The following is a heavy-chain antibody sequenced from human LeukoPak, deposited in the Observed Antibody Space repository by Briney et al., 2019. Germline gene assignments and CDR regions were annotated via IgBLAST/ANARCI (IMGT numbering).Heavy chain of an antibody. Sequence: GGSLRLSCAASGFTFSSYAMSWVRQAPGKGLEWVLAISGSGSTNYADSVKGRFTISRDNSKNTLYLQMNSLRAEHTAVYYCAKGPYSGFSWGQGTLVTVSS. CDR3: AKGPYSGFS. CDR2: ISGSGST. J-gene: IGHJ5*02. V-gene: IGHV3-23*01. CDR1: GFTFSSYA. D-gene: IGHD1-26*01.